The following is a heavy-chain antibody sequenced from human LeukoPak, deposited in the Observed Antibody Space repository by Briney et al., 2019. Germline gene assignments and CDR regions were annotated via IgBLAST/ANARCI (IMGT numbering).Heavy chain of an antibody. V-gene: IGHV1-46*01. CDR2: INPSGGST. CDR1: GYTFTRYY. D-gene: IGHD6-6*01. J-gene: IGHJ4*02. CDR3: ARDRYSSSYENYYFEY. Sequence: ASVKVSRKASGYTFTRYYMHWVRQAPGQGLEWMGIINPSGGSTSYAQKFEGRVTMTRDTSTGTVYMELSSLRSEDTAVYYCARDRYSSSYENYYFEYWGQGTLVTVSS.